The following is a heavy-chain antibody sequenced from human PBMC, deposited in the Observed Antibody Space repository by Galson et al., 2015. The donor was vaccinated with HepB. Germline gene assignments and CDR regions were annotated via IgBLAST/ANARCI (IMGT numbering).Heavy chain of an antibody. CDR2: IIPILGIA. Sequence: SCKASGGTFSSYAISWVRQAPGQGLEWMGGIIPILGIANYAQKFQGRVTITTDKSTSTAYMELSSLRSEDTAVYYCARAFPDGDYYYYYMDVWGKGTTVTVSS. CDR1: GGTFSSYA. J-gene: IGHJ6*03. D-gene: IGHD4-17*01. CDR3: ARAFPDGDYYYYYMDV. V-gene: IGHV1-69*10.